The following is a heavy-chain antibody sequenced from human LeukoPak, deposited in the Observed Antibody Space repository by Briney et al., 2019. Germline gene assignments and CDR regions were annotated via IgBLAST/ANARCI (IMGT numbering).Heavy chain of an antibody. J-gene: IGHJ5*02. D-gene: IGHD2-15*01. CDR2: ISGSGGST. Sequence: PGGSLRLSCAASGFTLSSYAMSWVRQAPGKGLELVSAISGSGGSTYYADSVKGRFTISRDNSKNTLYLQMNSLRAEDTAVYYCAKSPAVITGWFDPWGQGTLVTVSS. V-gene: IGHV3-23*01. CDR1: GFTLSSYA. CDR3: AKSPAVITGWFDP.